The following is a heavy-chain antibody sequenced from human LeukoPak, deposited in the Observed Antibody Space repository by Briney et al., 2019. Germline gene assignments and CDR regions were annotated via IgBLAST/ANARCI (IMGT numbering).Heavy chain of an antibody. J-gene: IGHJ4*02. D-gene: IGHD4-17*01. CDR3: AKRPVTKHFDY. Sequence: GGSLRLSCAASGFTFNSYAMSWVRQAPGKGLECVSAISGSGASTYYADSVKGRFTISRDNSKNTLYLQMNSLRVEDTAVYYCAKRPVTKHFDYWGQGTLVTVSS. CDR1: GFTFNSYA. CDR2: ISGSGAST. V-gene: IGHV3-23*01.